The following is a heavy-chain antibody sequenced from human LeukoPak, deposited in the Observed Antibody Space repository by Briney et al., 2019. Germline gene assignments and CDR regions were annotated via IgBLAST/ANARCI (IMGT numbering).Heavy chain of an antibody. Sequence: ASVKVSCKASGYTFTDYYMHWVRQAPGQGLEWMGWINPSSGGTNYAQKFQDRVTMTRDTSMSAAYMEISRLTYDDTAVYYCGRGIQSFDPWGQGTLVTVSS. CDR2: INPSSGGT. V-gene: IGHV1-2*02. CDR3: GRGIQSFDP. CDR1: GYTFTDYY. J-gene: IGHJ5*02.